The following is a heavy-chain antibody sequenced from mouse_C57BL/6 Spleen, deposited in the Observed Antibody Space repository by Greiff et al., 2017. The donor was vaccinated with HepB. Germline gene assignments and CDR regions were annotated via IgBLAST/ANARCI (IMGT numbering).Heavy chain of an antibody. CDR1: GFTFSSYG. CDR3: ARRGDDYDLYAMDY. D-gene: IGHD2-4*01. J-gene: IGHJ4*01. CDR2: ISSGGSYT. Sequence: EVKLMESGGDLVKPGGSLKLSCAASGFTFSSYGMSWVRQTPDKRLEWVAAISSGGSYTYDPDSVKGRFTISRDNAKNTLYLQMSSLKSEDTAMYYCARRGDDYDLYAMDYWGQGTSVTVSS. V-gene: IGHV5-6*02.